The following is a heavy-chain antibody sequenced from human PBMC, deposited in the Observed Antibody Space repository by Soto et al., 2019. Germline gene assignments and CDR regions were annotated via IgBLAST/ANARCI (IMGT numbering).Heavy chain of an antibody. CDR2: IYSGGST. CDR3: ARDPPATRHGMDV. J-gene: IGHJ6*02. V-gene: IGHV3-53*01. CDR1: GFTVSSNY. Sequence: LRLSCAAPGFTVSSNYMSWVRQAPGKGLEWVSVIYSGGSTYYADSVRGRFTISRDNSKNTLYLQMKSLRAEDTAVYYCARDPPATRHGMDVWGQGTTVTVS.